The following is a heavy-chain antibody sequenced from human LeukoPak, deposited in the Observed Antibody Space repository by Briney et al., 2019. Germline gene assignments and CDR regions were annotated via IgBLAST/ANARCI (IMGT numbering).Heavy chain of an antibody. CDR3: AREWSSSWYNWFDP. CDR1: GYTFTSYA. Sequence: ASVKVSCKASGYTFTSYAMHWVRQAPGQRLEWMGWINAGNGNTKYSQKFQGRVTITRDTSASTAYMELSSLSSEDTAVYYCAREWSSSWYNWFDPWGQGTLVTVSS. J-gene: IGHJ5*02. CDR2: INAGNGNT. D-gene: IGHD6-13*01. V-gene: IGHV1-3*01.